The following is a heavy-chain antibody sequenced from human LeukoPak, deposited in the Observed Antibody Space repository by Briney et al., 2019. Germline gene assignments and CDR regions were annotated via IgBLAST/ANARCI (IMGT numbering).Heavy chain of an antibody. D-gene: IGHD2-2*01. CDR2: IYYSGST. J-gene: IGHJ3*02. CDR1: GYSISSGYY. Sequence: PSETLSLTCAVSGYSISSGYYWGWIRQPPGKGLEWIGYIYYSGSTNYNPSLKSRVTISVDTSKNQFSLKLSSVTAADTAVYYCARAWDIVVVTSAFDIWGQGTMVTVSS. V-gene: IGHV4-61*01. CDR3: ARAWDIVVVTSAFDI.